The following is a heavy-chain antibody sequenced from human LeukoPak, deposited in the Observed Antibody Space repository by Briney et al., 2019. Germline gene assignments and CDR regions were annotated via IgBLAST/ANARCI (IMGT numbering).Heavy chain of an antibody. CDR1: GYTFSDFG. D-gene: IGHD4-17*01. CDR2: IGAYNDNT. CDR3: ARAGAAVTMFFDF. V-gene: IGHV1-18*01. Sequence: ASVKVSCKASGYTFSDFGITWVRQAPGQGVEWMGWIGAYNDNTNYPQKFQGRVTLTTDTSTSTAYMELRSLTSDDTALYYCARAGAAVTMFFDFWGQGTLVTVSS. J-gene: IGHJ4*02.